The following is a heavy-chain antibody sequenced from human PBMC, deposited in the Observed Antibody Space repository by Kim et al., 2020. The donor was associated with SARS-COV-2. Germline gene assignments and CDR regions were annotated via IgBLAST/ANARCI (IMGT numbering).Heavy chain of an antibody. D-gene: IGHD6-13*01. J-gene: IGHJ4*02. Sequence: SLRSRVTISVDTSKNQISLKLSSVTAADAAVYYCASSRKLNWYPFGFDYWGQGTLVTVSS. V-gene: IGHV4-59*01. CDR3: ASSRKLNWYPFGFDY.